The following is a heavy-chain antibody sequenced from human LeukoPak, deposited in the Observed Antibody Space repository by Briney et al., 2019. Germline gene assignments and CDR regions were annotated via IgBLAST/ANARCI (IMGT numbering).Heavy chain of an antibody. CDR3: ARANYYGSNYFDY. V-gene: IGHV3-30*03. D-gene: IGHD3-10*01. CDR1: GFTFSSYA. J-gene: IGHJ4*02. CDR2: ISHDGSNT. Sequence: PGGSLRLSCAASGFTFSSYAMQWVRQAPGKGLEWMAVISHDGSNTYYADSVKGRFTISRDKSKNTVHLQLDSLRAEDTAVYYCARANYYGSNYFDYWGQGTLVTVSS.